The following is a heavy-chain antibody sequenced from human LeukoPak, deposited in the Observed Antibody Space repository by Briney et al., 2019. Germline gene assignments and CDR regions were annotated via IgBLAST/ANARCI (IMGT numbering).Heavy chain of an antibody. CDR1: GGTSSSYA. Sequence: GASVKVSCKASGGTSSSYAISWVRQAPGQGLEWMGRIIPILGIANYAQKFQGRVTITADKSTSTAYMELSSLRSEDTAVYYCARVNPITMVRGVTENYYGMDVWGQGTTVTVSS. CDR2: IIPILGIA. CDR3: ARVNPITMVRGVTENYYGMDV. D-gene: IGHD3-10*01. J-gene: IGHJ6*02. V-gene: IGHV1-69*04.